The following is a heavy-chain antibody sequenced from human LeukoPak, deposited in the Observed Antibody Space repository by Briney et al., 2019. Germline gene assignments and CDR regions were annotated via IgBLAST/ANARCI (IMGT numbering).Heavy chain of an antibody. Sequence: PGGSLTLYCAASRFTFSSYGMHWVRHAPGKGQEWVAVISYDGSNKYYADSVQGRFTISRDNSKNTLYLQMNSLRAEDTAVYYCAIGPSYDFWSGYYLNNWIDRWGQGTLVTVSS. J-gene: IGHJ5*02. CDR2: ISYDGSNK. CDR3: AIGPSYDFWSGYYLNNWIDR. V-gene: IGHV3-30*03. D-gene: IGHD3-3*01. CDR1: RFTFSSYG.